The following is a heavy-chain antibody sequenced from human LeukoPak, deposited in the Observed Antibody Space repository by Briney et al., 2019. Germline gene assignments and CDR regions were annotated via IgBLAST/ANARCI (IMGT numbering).Heavy chain of an antibody. V-gene: IGHV1-46*01. CDR2: INPSGGST. CDR1: GYTFTSYY. D-gene: IGHD5-12*01. CDR3: AREPNIVAAFDY. J-gene: IGHJ4*02. Sequence: EASVKVSCKASGYTFTSYYMHWVRQAPGQGLEWMGVINPSGGSTSYAQKFQGRVTMTRDTSTSTVYMELSSLRSEDTAVYYCAREPNIVAAFDYWGQGTLVTVSS.